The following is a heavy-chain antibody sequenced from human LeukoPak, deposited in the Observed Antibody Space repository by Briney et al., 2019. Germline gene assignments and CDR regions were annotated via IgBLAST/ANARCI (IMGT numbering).Heavy chain of an antibody. Sequence: PSQTLSLTCAVSGGSISSGGYSWSWIRQPPGKGLEWIGYIYHSGSTYYNPSLKSRVTISVDRSKNQFSLKLSSVTAADTAVYYCARGHGGLLLPFDYWGQGTLVTVSS. CDR3: ARGHGGLLLPFDY. D-gene: IGHD3-22*01. J-gene: IGHJ4*02. CDR2: IYHSGST. CDR1: GGSISSGGYS. V-gene: IGHV4-30-2*01.